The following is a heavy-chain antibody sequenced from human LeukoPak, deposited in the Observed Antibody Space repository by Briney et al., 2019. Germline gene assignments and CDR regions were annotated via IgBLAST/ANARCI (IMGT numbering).Heavy chain of an antibody. CDR2: TDSTGST. Sequence: GGSLRSSCVASGILVSSNYMSWVRQAPGKGLEWVSFTDSTGSTYYADSVKGRFTISRDNSNHTLSLQMNSLRVEDTAIYYCVKDIQLSTWGLGTMVTVSS. D-gene: IGHD5-24*01. V-gene: IGHV3-66*01. CDR1: GILVSSNY. CDR3: VKDIQLST. J-gene: IGHJ3*01.